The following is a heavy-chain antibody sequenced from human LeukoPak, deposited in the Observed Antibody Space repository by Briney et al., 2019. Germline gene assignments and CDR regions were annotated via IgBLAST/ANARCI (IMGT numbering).Heavy chain of an antibody. J-gene: IGHJ3*02. V-gene: IGHV4-30-2*01. Sequence: SETLSLTCTVSGGSISSGGYYWSWIRQPPGKGLEWIGYIYHSGSTYYNPSLKSRVTISVDRSKNQFSLKLSSVTAADTAVYYCARVRQQTYAFDIWGQGTMVTVSS. D-gene: IGHD6-13*01. CDR3: ARVRQQTYAFDI. CDR1: GGSISSGGYY. CDR2: IYHSGST.